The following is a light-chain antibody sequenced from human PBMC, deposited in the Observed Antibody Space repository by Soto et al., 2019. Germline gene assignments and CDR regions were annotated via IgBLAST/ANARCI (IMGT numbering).Light chain of an antibody. CDR1: SSNIGAGYD. Sequence: QSVLTQPPSVSGAPGQRVTISCTGSSSNIGAGYDVHWYQHLPGTAPKLLIHSNNNRPSGVPDRFSGSKSGTSASLAITGLQAEDEADYYCHSYDSSLSGDVFGTGTQLTVL. CDR3: HSYDSSLSGDV. V-gene: IGLV1-40*01. J-gene: IGLJ1*01. CDR2: SNN.